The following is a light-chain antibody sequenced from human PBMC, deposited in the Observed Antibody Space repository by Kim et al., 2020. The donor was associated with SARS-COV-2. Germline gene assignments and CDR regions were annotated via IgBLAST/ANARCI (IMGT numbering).Light chain of an antibody. J-gene: IGLJ2*01. CDR2: YDS. Sequence: GKTARITWGGNNIGSKGVNWYQQKPGQAPVLVIYYDSDRPSGIPERFSGSNSGNTATLTISRVEAGDEADYYCQVWDSSSDHPNVVFGGGTQLTVL. CDR1: NIGSKG. CDR3: QVWDSSSDHPNVV. V-gene: IGLV3-21*04.